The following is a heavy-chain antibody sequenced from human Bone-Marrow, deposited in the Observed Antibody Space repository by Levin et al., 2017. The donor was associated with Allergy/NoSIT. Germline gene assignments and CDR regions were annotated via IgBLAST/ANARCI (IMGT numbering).Heavy chain of an antibody. V-gene: IGHV1-46*01. J-gene: IGHJ4*02. D-gene: IGHD6-13*01. CDR2: INPSGGST. CDR1: GYTFTSYY. CDR3: ARDRIAVAATGGDY. Sequence: GASVKVSCKASGYTFTSYYIHWVRQAPGQGLEWMGIINPSGGSTTYAQKFQGRVTMTRDTSTSTVYMDLSSLRSEDTAVYYCARDRIAVAATGGDYWGQGTLVTVSS.